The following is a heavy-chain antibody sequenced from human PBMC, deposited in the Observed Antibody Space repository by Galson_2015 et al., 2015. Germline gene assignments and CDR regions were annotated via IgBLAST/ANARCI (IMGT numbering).Heavy chain of an antibody. Sequence: SLRLSCAASGFTFSSYSMNWVRQAPGKGLEWVSSISSSSSYIYYADSVKGRFTISRDNAKNSLYLQMNSLRAEDTAVYYCARYGFSTGVYGDYAGYYYYMDVWGKGTTVTVSS. V-gene: IGHV3-21*01. CDR3: ARYGFSTGVYGDYAGYYYYMDV. J-gene: IGHJ6*03. CDR2: ISSSSSYI. CDR1: GFTFSSYS. D-gene: IGHD4-17*01.